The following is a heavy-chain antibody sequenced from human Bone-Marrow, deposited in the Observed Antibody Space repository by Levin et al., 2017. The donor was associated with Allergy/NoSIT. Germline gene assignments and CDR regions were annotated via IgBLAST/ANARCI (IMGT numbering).Heavy chain of an antibody. Sequence: ASVKVSCKASGYTFTNNFIHWVRQAPGQGLEWMGVINPSGGSTNYAQKFQGRVTMTRDTSTSTVYMGLSSLRSEDTAVYYCARDKVLETGTTLWYEPRGQGTLVTVSS. CDR2: INPSGGST. J-gene: IGHJ5*02. CDR1: GYTFTNNF. V-gene: IGHV1-46*01. CDR3: ARDKVLETGTTLWYEP. D-gene: IGHD1/OR15-1a*01.